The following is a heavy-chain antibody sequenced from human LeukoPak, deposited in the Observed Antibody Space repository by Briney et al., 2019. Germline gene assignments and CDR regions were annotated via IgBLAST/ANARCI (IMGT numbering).Heavy chain of an antibody. CDR2: IKEDGSEK. J-gene: IGHJ4*02. Sequence: GGSLRLSCAASGFTFSNYWMSWVRQAPGKGLEWVANIKEDGSEKYYVDSVKGRFTISRDNARNSLYLQMNSLRAEDTAVYYCAGGRQLGYWGQGTLVTVSS. D-gene: IGHD6-13*01. CDR3: AGGRQLGY. CDR1: GFTFSNYW. V-gene: IGHV3-7*01.